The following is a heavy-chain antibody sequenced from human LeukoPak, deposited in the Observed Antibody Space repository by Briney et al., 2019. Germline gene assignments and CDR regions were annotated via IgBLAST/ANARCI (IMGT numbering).Heavy chain of an antibody. CDR2: VNHGGST. J-gene: IGHJ4*02. CDR3: ARGRKLHPTMGTYYFDY. V-gene: IGHV4-34*01. CDR1: RGSISGYY. D-gene: IGHD7-27*01. Sequence: PSETLSLTCAVSRGSISGYYWNWHRQSPGKGLEWIGDVNHGGSTNYSPSLKSRVTISVDTSNDHFSLNVRSVTAADTAVYFCARGRKLHPTMGTYYFDYWGQGALVTVSS.